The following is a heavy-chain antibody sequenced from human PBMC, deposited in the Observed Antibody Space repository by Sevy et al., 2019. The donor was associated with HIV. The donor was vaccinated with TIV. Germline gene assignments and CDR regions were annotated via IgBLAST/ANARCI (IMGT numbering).Heavy chain of an antibody. Sequence: SETLSLTCAVSGGSISSGAYSWNWIRQPPGKGLEWIGYTFHTESTYYNPSLKSRVTISVDRSKNQFSLKLTSVTAADSAVYYCARDGGTVTTPGYFDYWGQGTLVTVSS. V-gene: IGHV4-30-2*01. CDR3: ARDGGTVTTPGYFDY. CDR2: TFHTEST. D-gene: IGHD4-17*01. J-gene: IGHJ4*02. CDR1: GGSISSGAYS.